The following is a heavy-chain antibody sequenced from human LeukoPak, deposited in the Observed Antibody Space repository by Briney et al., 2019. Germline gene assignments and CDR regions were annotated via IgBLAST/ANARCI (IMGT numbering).Heavy chain of an antibody. CDR1: GFTFSSYE. V-gene: IGHV3-48*03. J-gene: IGHJ6*04. D-gene: IGHD3-10*02. Sequence: GGSLRLSCAASGFTFSSYEMNWVRQAPGKGLEWVSYISSSGSTIYYADFVKGRFTIYRDNPKNSFYLQINMLRAEDTAVYYCAELGITMIGGVWGKGTTVTISS. CDR3: AELGITMIGGV. CDR2: ISSSGSTI.